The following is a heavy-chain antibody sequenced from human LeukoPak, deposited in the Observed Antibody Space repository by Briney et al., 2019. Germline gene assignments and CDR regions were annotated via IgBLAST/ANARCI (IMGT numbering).Heavy chain of an antibody. V-gene: IGHV1-18*01. D-gene: IGHD6-13*01. Sequence: GASVKVSCKASGYTFTSYGISWVRQAPGQGLECMGWISAYNGNTNYAQKLQGRVTMTTDTSTSTAYMELRSLRSDDTAVYYCARDFQRPASIAAAGTGGNWFDPWGQGTLVTVSS. CDR2: ISAYNGNT. CDR3: ARDFQRPASIAAAGTGGNWFDP. CDR1: GYTFTSYG. J-gene: IGHJ5*02.